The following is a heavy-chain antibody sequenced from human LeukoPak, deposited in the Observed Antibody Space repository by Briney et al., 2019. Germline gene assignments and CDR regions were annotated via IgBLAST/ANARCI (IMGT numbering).Heavy chain of an antibody. V-gene: IGHV4-34*01. CDR3: ARGVRYGGSRGSWFDP. Sequence: SKTLSLTCAVYGGSFSGYYWSWIRQPPGKGLEWIGEINHSGSTNYNPSLKSRVTISVDTSKNQFSLKLSSVTAADTAVYYCARGVRYGGSRGSWFDPWGQGTLVTVSS. CDR2: INHSGST. CDR1: GGSFSGYY. J-gene: IGHJ5*02. D-gene: IGHD1-26*01.